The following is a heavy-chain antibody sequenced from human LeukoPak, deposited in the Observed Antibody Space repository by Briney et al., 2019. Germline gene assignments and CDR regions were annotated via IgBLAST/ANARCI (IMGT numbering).Heavy chain of an antibody. V-gene: IGHV3-7*01. CDR3: AKLIRDVTTYDY. CDR2: INQDGSTK. J-gene: IGHJ4*02. D-gene: IGHD1-1*01. CDR1: GFTFSSYS. Sequence: GGSLRLSCAASGFTFSSYSMNWVRQAPGKGLEWVASINQDGSTKRYVDSAKGRFTVSRDNAKNSLFLQMNTLRVEDTAVYYCAKLIRDVTTYDYWGQGALVTVSS.